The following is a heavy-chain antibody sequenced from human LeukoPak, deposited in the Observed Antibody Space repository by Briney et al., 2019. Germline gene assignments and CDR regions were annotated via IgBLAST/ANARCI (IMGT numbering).Heavy chain of an antibody. CDR1: GGSISSGSYY. CDR3: ARDLGWLLAFDI. J-gene: IGHJ3*02. D-gene: IGHD3-3*01. CDR2: IYTSGST. V-gene: IGHV4-61*02. Sequence: SQTLSLNCTVSGGSISSGSYYWSWIRQPAGKGLEWIGRIYTSGSTNYNPSLKSRVTISVDTSKNQFSLKLSSVTAADTAVYYCARDLGWLLAFDIWGQGTMVTVSS.